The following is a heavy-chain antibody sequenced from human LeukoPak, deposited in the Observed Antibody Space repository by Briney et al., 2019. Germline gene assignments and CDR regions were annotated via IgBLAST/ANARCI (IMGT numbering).Heavy chain of an antibody. D-gene: IGHD6-13*01. J-gene: IGHJ3*02. Sequence: PGGSLRLSCAASGFTFSSYSMHWVRQAPGKGLEYVSAISASGRNTYYADSVKGRFTISRDKSKNTLYLQMGSLRAEDTAVYYCARGCHSSSWCTNAFDIWGQGTMVTVSS. CDR2: ISASGRNT. CDR3: ARGCHSSSWCTNAFDI. CDR1: GFTFSSYS. V-gene: IGHV3-64*02.